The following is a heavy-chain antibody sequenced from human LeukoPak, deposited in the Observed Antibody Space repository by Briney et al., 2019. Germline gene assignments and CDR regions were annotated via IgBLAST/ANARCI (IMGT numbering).Heavy chain of an antibody. CDR1: GGSISSGGYY. D-gene: IGHD2-15*01. J-gene: IGHJ4*02. CDR3: ARTDIVGVVAATYFDY. Sequence: SQTLSLTCTVSGGSISSGGYYWSWIRQHPGKGLEWIGYIYYSGSTYYNPSLKSRVTISVDTSKNQFSLKLSSVTAADTAVYYCARTDIVGVVAATYFDYWGQGTLVTVSS. CDR2: IYYSGST. V-gene: IGHV4-31*03.